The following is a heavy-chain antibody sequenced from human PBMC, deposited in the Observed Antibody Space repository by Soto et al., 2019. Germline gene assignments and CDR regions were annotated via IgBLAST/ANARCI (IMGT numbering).Heavy chain of an antibody. CDR3: ARESEDLTSNFDY. V-gene: IGHV3-21*06. Sequence: PGGSLRLSCAASGFTFTRYSMNWVRQAPGKGLEWVSSISSTTNYIYYGDSMKGRFTISRDNAKNSLYLEMNSLRAEDTAVYYCARESEDLTSNFDYWGQGTMVTVSS. CDR2: ISSTTNYI. J-gene: IGHJ4*02. CDR1: GFTFTRYS.